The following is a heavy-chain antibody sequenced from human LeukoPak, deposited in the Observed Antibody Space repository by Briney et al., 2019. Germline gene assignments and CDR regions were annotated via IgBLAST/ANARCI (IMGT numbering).Heavy chain of an antibody. D-gene: IGHD3-10*01. CDR1: GYTFTGYY. CDR3: ARGDYYGSGSYYNSHYYYYMDV. CDR2: INPNSGGT. V-gene: IGHV1-2*02. J-gene: IGHJ6*03. Sequence: GASVKVSCKASGYTFTGYYVHWVRQAPGQGLEWMGWINPNSGGTNYAQKFQGRVTMTRDTSISTAYMELSRLRSDDTAVYYCARGDYYGSGSYYNSHYYYYMDVWGKGTTVTISS.